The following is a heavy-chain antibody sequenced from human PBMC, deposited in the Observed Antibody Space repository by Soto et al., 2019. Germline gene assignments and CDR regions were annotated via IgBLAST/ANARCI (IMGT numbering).Heavy chain of an antibody. V-gene: IGHV3-64*01. CDR1: GFTFSSYD. D-gene: IGHD1-1*01. J-gene: IGHJ4*02. Sequence: EVQLAESGGGMVQPGGSLRLSCVASGFTFSSYDMHWVRQAPGKGLEYVSSISSNGGTTYYGNSVKGRFTISRDNSKNPLYLQMGSLRAEVMAVYYCVRRVSGNDDYWGQGTLVTVSS. CDR3: VRRVSGNDDY. CDR2: ISSNGGTT.